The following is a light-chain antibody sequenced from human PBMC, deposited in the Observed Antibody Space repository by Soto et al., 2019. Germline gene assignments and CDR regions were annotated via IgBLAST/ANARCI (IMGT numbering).Light chain of an antibody. CDR2: DTS. J-gene: IGLJ3*02. CDR1: TGVVTGGHY. Sequence: VVTQEPSLTVSPGGTVTLTCGSSTGVVTGGHYTYWFQQKPGQAPRTLIYDTSDKHSWTPARFSGSLLGGKAALTLSSAQPEDEADYYCLLSYSGTWVFGGGTQLTVL. CDR3: LLSYSGTWV. V-gene: IGLV7-46*01.